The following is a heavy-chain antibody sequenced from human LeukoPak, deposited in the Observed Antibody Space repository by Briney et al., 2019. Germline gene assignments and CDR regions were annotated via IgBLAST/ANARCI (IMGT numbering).Heavy chain of an antibody. CDR3: ARDEGHYYDIDAFDI. CDR1: GFTFSSYW. Sequence: GGSLRLSCAASGFTFSSYWMGWVRQAPGKGLEWVANIKQDGSEKYYVDSVKGRFTISRDNAKNSLYLQMNSLRAEDTAVYYCARDEGHYYDIDAFDIWGQGTMVTVSS. CDR2: IKQDGSEK. D-gene: IGHD3-22*01. V-gene: IGHV3-7*01. J-gene: IGHJ3*02.